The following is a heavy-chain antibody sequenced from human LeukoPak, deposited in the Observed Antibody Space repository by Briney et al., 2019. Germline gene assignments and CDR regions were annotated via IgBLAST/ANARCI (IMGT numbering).Heavy chain of an antibody. CDR3: AKRGYCSSTSCLKPGFPLDP. D-gene: IGHD2-2*01. CDR1: GFTFSSYA. J-gene: IGHJ5*02. Sequence: GGSLRLSCAASGFTFSSYAMSWVRQAPGKGLEWVSAISGSGGSTYYADSVKGRFTISRDNSKNTLYLQMNSLRAEDTAVYYCAKRGYCSSTSCLKPGFPLDPWGQGTLVTVSS. V-gene: IGHV3-23*01. CDR2: ISGSGGST.